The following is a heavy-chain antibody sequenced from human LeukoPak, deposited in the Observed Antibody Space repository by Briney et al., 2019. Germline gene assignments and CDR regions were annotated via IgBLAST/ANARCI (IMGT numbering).Heavy chain of an antibody. D-gene: IGHD1-26*01. Sequence: GGSLRLSCAASGFTFSSYALHWVRQAPGKGLEWVAVISYDGSNKYYGDSVKGRFTISRDNYKNTLYLQMNSLRTEDTAVYYCARERSGVGVTSASFDYWGQGTLVTVSS. CDR2: ISYDGSNK. J-gene: IGHJ4*02. V-gene: IGHV3-30-3*01. CDR3: ARERSGVGVTSASFDY. CDR1: GFTFSSYA.